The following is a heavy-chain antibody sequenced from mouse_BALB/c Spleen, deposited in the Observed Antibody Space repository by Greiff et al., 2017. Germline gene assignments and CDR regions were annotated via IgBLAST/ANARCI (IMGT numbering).Heavy chain of an antibody. Sequence: EVQLVESGGGLVQPGGSRKLSCAASGFTFSDYGMAWVRQAPGKGPEWVAFISNLAYSIYYADTVTGRFTISRENAKNTLYLEMSSLRSEDTAMYYCARDQGSPWFAYWGQGTLVTVSA. V-gene: IGHV5-15*02. CDR3: ARDQGSPWFAY. CDR2: ISNLAYSI. J-gene: IGHJ3*01. CDR1: GFTFSDYG.